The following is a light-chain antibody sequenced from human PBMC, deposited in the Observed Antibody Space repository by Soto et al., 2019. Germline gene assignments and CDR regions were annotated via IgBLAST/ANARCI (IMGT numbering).Light chain of an antibody. CDR1: SSNIGSNT. CDR3: AAWDDSLSVV. Sequence: QSVLTQPPSAFETPGQRVTISCSGSSSNIGSNTVNWYQQLPGTAPKLLIYSDNQRPSGVPDRFSGSKSGTSASLAISGLQSEDEADYYCAAWDDSLSVVFGGGTKLTVL. J-gene: IGLJ2*01. V-gene: IGLV1-44*01. CDR2: SDN.